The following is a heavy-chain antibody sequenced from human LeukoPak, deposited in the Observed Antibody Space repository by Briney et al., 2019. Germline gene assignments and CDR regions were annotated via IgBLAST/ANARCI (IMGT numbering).Heavy chain of an antibody. J-gene: IGHJ4*02. CDR1: GFTFTNAW. D-gene: IGHD6-19*01. V-gene: IGHV3-21*05. CDR2: IGSTNIYI. Sequence: GSLRLSCAASGFTFTNAWMHWVRQAPGKGLEWVSYIGSTNIYINYADSVKGRFTISRDNAKNSLYLQMNSLRAEDTAIYYCARGSRSGWYPTFDYWGQGTLVTVSS. CDR3: ARGSRSGWYPTFDY.